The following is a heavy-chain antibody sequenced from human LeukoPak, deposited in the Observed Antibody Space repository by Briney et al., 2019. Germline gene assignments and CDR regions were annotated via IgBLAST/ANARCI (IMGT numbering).Heavy chain of an antibody. CDR2: IKQDRSEK. D-gene: IGHD3-3*01. Sequence: GGSLRLSCAASGFTFSSYWMSWVRQAPGKGLEWAANIKQDRSEKYYVDSVKGRFTISRDNAKNSLYLRMNSLRAEDTAVYYCARGDDFWSGPGYYMDVWGKGTTVTVSS. CDR3: ARGDDFWSGPGYYMDV. V-gene: IGHV3-7*01. J-gene: IGHJ6*03. CDR1: GFTFSSYW.